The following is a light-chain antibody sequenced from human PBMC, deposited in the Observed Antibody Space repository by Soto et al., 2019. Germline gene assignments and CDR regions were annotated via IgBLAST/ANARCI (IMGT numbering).Light chain of an antibody. CDR1: QSVSSSY. J-gene: IGKJ2*01. CDR3: QQYGSSST. CDR2: GAS. Sequence: EIVLPQSSGTLSLSPGERATLSCRASQSVSSSYLAWYQQKPGQAPRLLIYGASSMATGIPDRFSGSGSGTDFTLTISRLEPEDFAVYYCQQYGSSSTFGQGTKLEIK. V-gene: IGKV3-20*01.